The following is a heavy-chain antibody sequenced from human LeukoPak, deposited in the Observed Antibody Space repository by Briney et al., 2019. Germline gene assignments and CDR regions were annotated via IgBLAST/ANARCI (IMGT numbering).Heavy chain of an antibody. CDR2: INPNSGGT. D-gene: IGHD6-13*01. Sequence: ASVKVSCKASGYTFTGYYMHWVRQAPGQGLEWMGWINPNSGGTNYAQKFQGRVTMTRDTSISTAYMELSRLRPDDTAVYYCARGSAAGTGGYYWGQGTLVTVSS. CDR3: ARGSAAGTGGYY. V-gene: IGHV1-2*02. J-gene: IGHJ4*02. CDR1: GYTFTGYY.